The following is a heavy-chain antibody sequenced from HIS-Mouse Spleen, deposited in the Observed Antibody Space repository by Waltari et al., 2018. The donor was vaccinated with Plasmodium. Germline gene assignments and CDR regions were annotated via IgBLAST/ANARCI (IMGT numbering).Heavy chain of an antibody. CDR3: ARVLGYKAAAGTFVEYFQH. CDR2: INPNSGGT. CDR1: GYPFTGYY. J-gene: IGHJ1*01. D-gene: IGHD6-13*01. V-gene: IGHV1-2*02. Sequence: QAQLVQSGPEVKKPGASVKVSCKASGYPFTGYYMHSARPAPGHGLEWMGWINPNSGGTNYAQKITGRETMTRDTSISTAYMELSRLRSDDTAVYYWARVLGYKAAAGTFVEYFQHWGQGTLVTVSS.